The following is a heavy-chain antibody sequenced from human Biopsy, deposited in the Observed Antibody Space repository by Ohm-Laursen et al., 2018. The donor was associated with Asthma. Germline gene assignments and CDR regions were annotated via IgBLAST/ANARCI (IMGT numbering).Heavy chain of an antibody. CDR2: IYYSGST. Sequence: SDTLSLTCTVSGGSISSSYWSWIRQPPGKGLEWIGYIYYSGSTNYNPSLKSRVTISVEPSKNQFSLKLSSVTAADTAVYYCARRGLSGSYLQAYFDYWGQGTLVTVSS. J-gene: IGHJ4*02. CDR1: GGSISSSY. D-gene: IGHD1-26*01. V-gene: IGHV4-59*07. CDR3: ARRGLSGSYLQAYFDY.